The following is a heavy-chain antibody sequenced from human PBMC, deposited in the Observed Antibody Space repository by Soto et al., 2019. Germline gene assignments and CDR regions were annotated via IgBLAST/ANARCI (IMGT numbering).Heavy chain of an antibody. V-gene: IGHV2-70*11. CDR3: ARAPGWDLTSFGGNLGYFFDY. CDR1: GFSLTSTGMS. D-gene: IGHD2-21*02. J-gene: IGHJ4*02. CDR2: IEWDDDK. Sequence: SGPTLVNPTQTLTLTCTFSGFSLTSTGMSVNWIRQPPGKALEWLARIEWDDDKYYSTSLKTRLTISKDTSKNQVVLKMTNMDPVDTATYYCARAPGWDLTSFGGNLGYFFDYWGQGTLDTVSS.